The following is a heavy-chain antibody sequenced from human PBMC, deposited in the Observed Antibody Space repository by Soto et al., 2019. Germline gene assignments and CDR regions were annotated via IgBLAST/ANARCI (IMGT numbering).Heavy chain of an antibody. J-gene: IGHJ4*02. CDR2: IYHSGST. V-gene: IGHV4-30-2*01. Sequence: SETLSLTCAPSGGSISSSAYPRRWIRQPPGKGLNYIGYIYHSGSTYYNPSLKSRVTISVDRSKNQFSLKLSSVTAADTAVYYCARVRSGWGIDYWGQGTLVTVS. D-gene: IGHD6-19*01. CDR3: ARVRSGWGIDY. CDR1: GGSISSSAYP.